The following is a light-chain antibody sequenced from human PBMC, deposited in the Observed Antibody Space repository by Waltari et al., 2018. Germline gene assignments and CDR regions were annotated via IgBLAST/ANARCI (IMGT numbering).Light chain of an antibody. Sequence: QSALTRPASLSGCPGHSITIYCPGTISHVRGYNYFSRYQQHPGNAPKLMIYEVSNRPSGFSNRFSGSKSGNTASLTISGLQAEDEADYYCSSYTSSSILFGGGTKLTVL. CDR2: EVS. V-gene: IGLV2-14*01. CDR3: SSYTSSSIL. CDR1: ISHVRGYNY. J-gene: IGLJ2*01.